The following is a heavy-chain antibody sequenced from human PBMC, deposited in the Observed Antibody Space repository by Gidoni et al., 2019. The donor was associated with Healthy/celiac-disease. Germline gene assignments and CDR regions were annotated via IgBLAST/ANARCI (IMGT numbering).Heavy chain of an antibody. J-gene: IGHJ4*02. CDR1: GFTFSSYG. CDR3: ARDGIAARLPPDY. V-gene: IGHV3-33*01. D-gene: IGHD6-6*01. Sequence: QVQLVESGGGVVPPGRSLRLSCAASGFTFSSYGMHWVRQAPGKGLEWVAVIWYDGSNKYYADSVKGRFTISRDNSKNTLYLQMNSLRAEDTAVYYCARDGIAARLPPDYWGQGTLVTVSS. CDR2: IWYDGSNK.